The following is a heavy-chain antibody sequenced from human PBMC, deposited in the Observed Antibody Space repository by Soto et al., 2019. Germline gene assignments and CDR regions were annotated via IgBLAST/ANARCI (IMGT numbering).Heavy chain of an antibody. D-gene: IGHD2-2*01. J-gene: IGHJ6*02. Sequence: QVQLVQSGAEVKKPGSSVKVSCKASGGTFGSYAISWVRQAPGQGPEWMGGIIPITGTANYAQKFQVRVTITADESTSTASMQLSSLRSEDTAVYYCARSQGSSTSLEIYYYYYYGMDVWGQGTTVTVSS. CDR3: ARSQGSSTSLEIYYYYYYGMDV. CDR2: IIPITGTA. CDR1: GGTFGSYA. V-gene: IGHV1-69*01.